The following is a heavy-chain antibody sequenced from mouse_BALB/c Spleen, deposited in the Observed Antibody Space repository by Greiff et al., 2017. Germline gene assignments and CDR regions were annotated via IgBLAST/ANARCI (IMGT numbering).Heavy chain of an antibody. CDR2: IWAGGST. CDR3: ARGEGYGKDYAMDY. D-gene: IGHD2-10*02. Sequence: VMLVESGPGLVAPSQSLSITCTVSGFSLTSYGVHWVRQPPGKGLEWLGVIWAGGSTNYNSALMSRLSISKDNSKSQVFLKMNSLQTDDTAMYYCARGEGYGKDYAMDYWGQGTSVTVSS. V-gene: IGHV2-9*02. J-gene: IGHJ4*01. CDR1: GFSLTSYG.